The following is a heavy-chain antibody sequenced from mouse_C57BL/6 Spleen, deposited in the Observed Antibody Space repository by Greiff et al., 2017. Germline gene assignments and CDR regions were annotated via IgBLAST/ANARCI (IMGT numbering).Heavy chain of an antibody. CDR1: GFTFSDYY. CDR3: ASDGEGYSNEYWFDY. J-gene: IGHJ2*01. V-gene: IGHV5-16*02. CDR2: INYDGSST. Sequence: EVKVVESEGGLVQPGSSMKFSCTASGFTFSDYYMAWVRQVPEKGLEWVGNINYDGSSTYYVDSLKSRFIISRDTAKNTLYLQMSSLKCEDTAMYSVASDGEGYSNEYWFDYWGQGTPLTVSA. D-gene: IGHD2-5*01.